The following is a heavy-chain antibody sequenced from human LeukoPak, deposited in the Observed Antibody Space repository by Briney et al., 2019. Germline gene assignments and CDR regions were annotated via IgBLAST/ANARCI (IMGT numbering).Heavy chain of an antibody. Sequence: GGSLRLSCAASGFSFSTYRMNWVRQAPGKGLEWVSSISSSSAYIYHAGSVKGRFTISRDNAKNSLYLQMNSLRAEDTAVYYCAGGYCSGGSCYDYFDYWGQGTLVTVSS. J-gene: IGHJ4*02. CDR1: GFSFSTYR. CDR3: AGGYCSGGSCYDYFDY. V-gene: IGHV3-21*01. CDR2: ISSSSAYI. D-gene: IGHD2-15*01.